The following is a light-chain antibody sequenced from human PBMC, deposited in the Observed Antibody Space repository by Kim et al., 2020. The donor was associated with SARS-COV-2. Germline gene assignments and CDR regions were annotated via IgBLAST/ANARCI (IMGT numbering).Light chain of an antibody. V-gene: IGKV3-15*01. CDR2: GAS. CDR3: QQYENWPPVT. J-gene: IGKJ4*01. CDR1: QSVSSN. Sequence: YPGERATLSCRASQSVSSNLAWYQQQPGQAPRLLIYGASTRATGVPARFSGSGSGTEFTLTISSLQSEDLAVYYCQQYENWPPVTFGGGTKVDIK.